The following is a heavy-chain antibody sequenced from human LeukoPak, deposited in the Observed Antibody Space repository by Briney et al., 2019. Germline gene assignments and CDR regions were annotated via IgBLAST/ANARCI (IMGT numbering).Heavy chain of an antibody. CDR3: AKDGD. CDR1: GFTFTNYG. V-gene: IGHV3-33*06. Sequence: GGSLRLSCTTSGFTFTNYGINWVRQAPGKGLEWVAAIWYDGSKTSYTDSVKGRFTVPRDISKNTVYLQMNGLKAEDTAVYYCAKDGDWGQGTLVTVSS. D-gene: IGHD3-16*01. CDR2: IWYDGSKT. J-gene: IGHJ4*02.